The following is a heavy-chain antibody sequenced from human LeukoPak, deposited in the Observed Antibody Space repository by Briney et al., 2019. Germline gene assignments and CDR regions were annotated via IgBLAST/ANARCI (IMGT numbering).Heavy chain of an antibody. J-gene: IGHJ4*02. CDR2: IWYDGNKN. D-gene: IGHD3-10*01. CDR3: ASRRPGSYPEFDY. CDR1: GFTFSAYG. Sequence: GGSLRLSCAASGFTFSAYGMHWVRQAPGKGLEWVARIWYDGNKNYYADSVEGRFTISRDNAKNTLYLQMNSLRAEDTAVYYCASRRPGSYPEFDYWGQGTLVTVSS. V-gene: IGHV3-33*01.